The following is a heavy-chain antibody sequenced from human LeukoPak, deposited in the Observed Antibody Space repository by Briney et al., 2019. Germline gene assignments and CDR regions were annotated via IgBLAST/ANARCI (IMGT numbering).Heavy chain of an antibody. CDR3: VKDLSDRDVDY. Sequence: GGSLRLSCLGSGFTFSCYGMNWVRQAPGRGLEYVSAISKNGGNTYYVDSVKGRFTISRDNSKNTLYLQMNSLRVEDTAVYFCVKDLSDRDVDYWGQGTLVTVSS. CDR2: ISKNGGNT. D-gene: IGHD2-21*02. CDR1: GFTFSCYG. J-gene: IGHJ4*02. V-gene: IGHV3-64D*06.